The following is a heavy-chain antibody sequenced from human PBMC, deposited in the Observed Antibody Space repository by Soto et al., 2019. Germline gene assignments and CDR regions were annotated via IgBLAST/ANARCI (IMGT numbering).Heavy chain of an antibody. CDR2: IRSSSTT. V-gene: IGHV3-48*01. CDR1: GFTFSQYG. CDR3: AREEGPIDY. Sequence: EVQLVESGGDSVLPGGSLRLSCIASGFTFSQYGLNWVREAPGKGLEWVAFIRSSSTTEYADSVRGRFTISRDNAKNSMYLKMNSLKGEATAMYYCAREEGPIDYWGQGTLVTVSS. J-gene: IGHJ4*02.